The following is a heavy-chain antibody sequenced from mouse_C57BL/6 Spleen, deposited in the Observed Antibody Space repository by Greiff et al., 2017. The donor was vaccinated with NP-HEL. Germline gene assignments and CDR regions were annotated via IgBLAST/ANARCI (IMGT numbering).Heavy chain of an antibody. CDR3: ANWDEGDYAMDY. Sequence: QVQLQQPGTELVKPGASVKLSCKASGYTFTSYWMHWVKQRPGQGLEWIGNINPSNGGTNYNEKFKSKATLTVDKSSSTAYLQLSSLTSEDSAVYYCANWDEGDYAMDYWGQGTSVTVSS. J-gene: IGHJ4*01. V-gene: IGHV1-53*01. CDR1: GYTFTSYW. CDR2: INPSNGGT. D-gene: IGHD4-1*02.